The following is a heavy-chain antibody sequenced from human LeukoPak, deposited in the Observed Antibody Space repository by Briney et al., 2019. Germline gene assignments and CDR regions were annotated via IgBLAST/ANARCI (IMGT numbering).Heavy chain of an antibody. V-gene: IGHV1-69*01. D-gene: IGHD3-3*01. CDR2: IIPIFGTA. CDR3: ARRRGLRFLEWFYDY. J-gene: IGHJ4*02. CDR1: GGTFSSYA. Sequence: VASVKVSCKASGGTFSSYAISWVRQAPGQGLEWMGGIIPIFGTANYAQKFQGRVTITADESTSTAYMELSSLRSEDTAVYYCARRRGLRFLEWFYDYWGQGTLVTVSS.